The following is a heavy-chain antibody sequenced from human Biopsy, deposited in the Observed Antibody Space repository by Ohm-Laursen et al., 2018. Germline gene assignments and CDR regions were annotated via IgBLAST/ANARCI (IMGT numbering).Heavy chain of an antibody. CDR3: VRLNRRGNIIFFDY. V-gene: IGHV4-59*08. CDR2: RFHSGSP. D-gene: IGHD3/OR15-3a*01. J-gene: IGHJ4*02. Sequence: SQTLSLTCTASGGSITADFWTWIRQTPGERLEWIGYRFHSGSPMYNPSLKSRVTISVDTSKSQFSLTLPSVTAADTAVYYCVRLNRRGNIIFFDYWGRGTLVTVSS. CDR1: GGSITADF.